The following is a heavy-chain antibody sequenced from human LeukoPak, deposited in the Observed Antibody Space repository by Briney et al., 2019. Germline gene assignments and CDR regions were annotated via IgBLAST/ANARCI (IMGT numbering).Heavy chain of an antibody. CDR1: GGSISSYY. CDR3: AAENRGLFDY. V-gene: IGHV4-59*01. Sequence: SETLSLTCTVSGGSISSYYWRWIRQPPGKGLEWIGYIYYSGSTNYNPSLKSRVTISVDTSKNQFSLKLSSVTAADTAVYYCAAENRGLFDYWGQGTLVTVSS. J-gene: IGHJ4*02. D-gene: IGHD3-10*01. CDR2: IYYSGST.